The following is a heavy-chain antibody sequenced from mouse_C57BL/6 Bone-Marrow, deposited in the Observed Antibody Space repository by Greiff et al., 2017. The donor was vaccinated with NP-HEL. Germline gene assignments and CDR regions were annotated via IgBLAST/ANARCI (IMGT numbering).Heavy chain of an antibody. J-gene: IGHJ2*01. Sequence: EVKLVESGGGLVKPGGSLKLSCAASGFTFSDYGMHWVRQAPEKGLEWVAYISSGSGTNYYADTVKGRFTISRDNAKKTLFLHMTSLTSADTTMYCCAMGGDYGSSILDYWGQGTTLTVSS. CDR1: GFTFSDYG. D-gene: IGHD1-1*01. V-gene: IGHV5-17*01. CDR2: ISSGSGTN. CDR3: AMGGDYGSSILDY.